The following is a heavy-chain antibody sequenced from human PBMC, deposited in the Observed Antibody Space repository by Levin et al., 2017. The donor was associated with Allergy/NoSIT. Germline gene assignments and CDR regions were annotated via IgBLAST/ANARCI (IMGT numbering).Heavy chain of an antibody. V-gene: IGHV3-30*18. CDR3: AKNGRTAMVADAFDI. D-gene: IGHD5-18*01. J-gene: IGHJ3*02. CDR1: GFTFSSYG. CDR2: ISYDGSNK. Sequence: GESLKISCAASGFTFSSYGMHWVRQAPGKGLEWVAVISYDGSNKYYADSVKGRFTISRDNSKNTLYLQMNSLRDEDTAVYYCAKNGRTAMVADAFDIWGQGTMVTVSS.